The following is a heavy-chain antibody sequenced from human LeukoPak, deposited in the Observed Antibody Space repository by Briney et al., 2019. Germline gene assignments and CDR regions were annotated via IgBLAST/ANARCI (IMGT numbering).Heavy chain of an antibody. V-gene: IGHV1-2*02. Sequence: ASVKVSCKASGYTFTGYYMHWVRQAPGQGLEWMGWINPNSGGTNYAQKFQGRVTMTRDTSISTAYMELSGLRSDDTAVYYCARDRSLLGLGFFDYWGQGTLVTVSS. CDR2: INPNSGGT. CDR3: ARDRSLLGLGFFDY. CDR1: GYTFTGYY. J-gene: IGHJ4*02. D-gene: IGHD3-16*01.